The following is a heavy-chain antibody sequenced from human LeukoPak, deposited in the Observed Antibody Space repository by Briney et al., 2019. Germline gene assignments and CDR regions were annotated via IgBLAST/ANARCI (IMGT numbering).Heavy chain of an antibody. CDR1: GFSFSSYG. V-gene: IGHV3-30*02. D-gene: IGHD3-16*01. J-gene: IGHJ6*03. Sequence: GSLRLSCVASGFSFSSYGMHWVRQAPGKGLEWVAFIRYDENNKYYAESVKGRFTISRDSSKNTLYLQMNSLRAEDTAVYYCARDSGAWGTSTSYAYYYYMDVWGKGTTVTVSS. CDR3: ARDSGAWGTSTSYAYYYYMDV. CDR2: IRYDENNK.